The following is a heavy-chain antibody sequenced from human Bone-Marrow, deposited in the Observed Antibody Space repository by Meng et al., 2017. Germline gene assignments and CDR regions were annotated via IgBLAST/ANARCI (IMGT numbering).Heavy chain of an antibody. V-gene: IGHV3-9*03. CDR3: AKDYGQWLLDAFDI. Sequence: GGSLRLSCAASGFTLDDYAMHWVRQAPGKGLEWVSGISWNSGSIGYADSVKGRFTISRDNAKNSLYLQMNSLRAEDMALYYCAKDYGQWLLDAFDIWGQGTMVTVSS. CDR1: GFTLDDYA. D-gene: IGHD6-19*01. J-gene: IGHJ3*02. CDR2: ISWNSGSI.